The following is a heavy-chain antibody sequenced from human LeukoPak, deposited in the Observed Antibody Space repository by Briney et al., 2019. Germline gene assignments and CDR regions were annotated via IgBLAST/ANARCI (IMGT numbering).Heavy chain of an antibody. Sequence: SQTLSLTCTVSGGSISSGGYYWSWIRQHPGKGLDWIGYIYYSGSTYYNPSLKSRVTISVDTSKNQFSLKLSSVTAADTAVYYCAREPRITMVRGVIIGYFDYWGQGTLVTVSS. CDR2: IYYSGST. V-gene: IGHV4-31*03. D-gene: IGHD3-10*01. CDR3: AREPRITMVRGVIIGYFDY. J-gene: IGHJ4*02. CDR1: GGSISSGGYY.